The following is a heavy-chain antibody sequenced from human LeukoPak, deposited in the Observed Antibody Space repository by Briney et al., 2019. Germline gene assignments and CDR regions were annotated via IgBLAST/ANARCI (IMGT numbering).Heavy chain of an antibody. CDR3: ASPSSSPSWGYFDY. Sequence: PGGSLRLSCAASGFTFSSYAMSWIRQAPGKGLEWVSYISSSGSTIYYADSVKGRFTISRDNAKNSLYLQMNSLRAEDTAVYYCASPSSSPSWGYFDYWGQGTLVTVSS. CDR1: GFTFSSYA. J-gene: IGHJ4*02. D-gene: IGHD6-13*01. V-gene: IGHV3-11*01. CDR2: ISSSGSTI.